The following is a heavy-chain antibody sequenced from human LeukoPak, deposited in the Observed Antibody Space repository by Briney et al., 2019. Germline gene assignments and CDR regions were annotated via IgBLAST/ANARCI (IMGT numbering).Heavy chain of an antibody. D-gene: IGHD6-19*01. CDR2: IYTGGST. Sequence: PGGSLRLSYAASGFTISSNFMSWVRQAPGKGLEWVSVIYTGGSTYYADSVTGRFTISRDNSKSTLYLQMNSLRAEDTAVYYCARSIAVAGGVFDYWGQGTLVTVSS. CDR1: GFTISSNF. V-gene: IGHV3-53*01. CDR3: ARSIAVAGGVFDY. J-gene: IGHJ4*02.